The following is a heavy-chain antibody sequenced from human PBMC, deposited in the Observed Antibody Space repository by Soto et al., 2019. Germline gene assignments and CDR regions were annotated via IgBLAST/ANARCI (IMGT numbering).Heavy chain of an antibody. CDR2: INHLGSI. CDR1: GGSLSDYF. Sequence: SETLYLTCVVSGGSLSDYFWSWIRQPPGMALEWIGEINHLGSINYTPSLKSRVTMSVDTSKNQFSLTLNSVTAADTATYYCARGGISHWAYFYYMDVWDRGTRVTVSS. CDR3: ARGGISHWAYFYYMDV. J-gene: IGHJ6*03. V-gene: IGHV4-34*01. D-gene: IGHD2-21*01.